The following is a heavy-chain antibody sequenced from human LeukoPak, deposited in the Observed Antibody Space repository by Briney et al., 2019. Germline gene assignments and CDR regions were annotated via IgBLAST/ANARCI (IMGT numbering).Heavy chain of an antibody. CDR2: IHYSVST. V-gene: IGHV4-59*08. J-gene: IGHJ4*02. Sequence: SETLSLTCTVSGGSISSYYWSWIRQPPGKGLEWIGYIHYSVSTNYNPSLKSRVAISVDTSKSQFSLKLSSVTAADTAVYYCARQAAGTVDYWGQGTLVTVSS. D-gene: IGHD6-13*01. CDR1: GGSISSYY. CDR3: ARQAAGTVDY.